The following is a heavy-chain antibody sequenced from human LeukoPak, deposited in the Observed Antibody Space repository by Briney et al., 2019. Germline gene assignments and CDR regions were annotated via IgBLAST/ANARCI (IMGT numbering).Heavy chain of an antibody. CDR1: EYTFTGYY. Sequence: ASVKVSRKASEYTFTGYYMHWVRQAPGQGLEWMGWISAYNGNTNYAQKLQGRVTMTTDTSTSTAYMELRSLRSDDTAVYYCASSRLWFGELLHIFDYWGQGTLVTVSS. V-gene: IGHV1-18*04. J-gene: IGHJ4*02. D-gene: IGHD3-10*01. CDR2: ISAYNGNT. CDR3: ASSRLWFGELLHIFDY.